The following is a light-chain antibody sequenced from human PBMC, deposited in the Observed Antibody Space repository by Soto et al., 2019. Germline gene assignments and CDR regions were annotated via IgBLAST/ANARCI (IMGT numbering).Light chain of an antibody. Sequence: EIVMTQSPAILSVSPGERATLSCRAGQSVSSNLAWYQQKRGRAPTLLIYGASTRAAGIPARFSGSGSETDFTLTISSLEPEDFGVYYCLHRMNWPLTFGQGTRLEIK. J-gene: IGKJ5*01. CDR1: QSVSSN. CDR3: LHRMNWPLT. V-gene: IGKV3-15*01. CDR2: GAS.